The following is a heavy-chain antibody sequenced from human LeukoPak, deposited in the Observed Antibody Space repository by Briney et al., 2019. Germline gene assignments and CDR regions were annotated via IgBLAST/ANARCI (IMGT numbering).Heavy chain of an antibody. CDR2: ISGSGGST. J-gene: IGHJ4*02. V-gene: IGHV3-23*01. CDR1: GFTFSTYA. CDR3: AKGGSYYPFDY. Sequence: GSLRLSCAASGFTFSTYAMSWVRQAPGKGLEWVSAISGSGGSTYYADSVKGRFTFSRDNSKNTLYLQMNSLRAEDTAIYYCAKGGSYYPFDYWGQGTLVTVSS. D-gene: IGHD1-26*01.